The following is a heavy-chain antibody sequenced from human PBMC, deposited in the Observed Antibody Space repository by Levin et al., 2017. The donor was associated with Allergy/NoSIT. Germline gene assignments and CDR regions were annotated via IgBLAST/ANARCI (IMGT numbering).Heavy chain of an antibody. CDR3: VRDVDQHYDTGGYHYYYYGMDV. CDR2: ISAYSGNT. D-gene: IGHD3-22*01. V-gene: IGHV1-18*01. Sequence: GESLKISCKASGYRFISYGFSWVRQAPGQGLEWMGWISAYSGNTKYAQKVQGRVTLTTDTSTSTAYMELRSLRSDDTAVYYCVRDVDQHYDTGGYHYYYYGMDVWGQGTTVTVSS. CDR1: GYRFISYG. J-gene: IGHJ6*02.